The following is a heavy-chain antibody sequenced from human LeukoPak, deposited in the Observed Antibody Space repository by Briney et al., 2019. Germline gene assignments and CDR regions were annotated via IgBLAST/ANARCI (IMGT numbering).Heavy chain of an antibody. CDR1: GYTFTSYD. J-gene: IGHJ4*02. D-gene: IGHD2-2*01. Sequence: ASVKVSCKASGYTFTSYDINWVRQATGQGLEWMGWMNPNSGNTGCAQKFQGRVTITRNTSISTAYMELSSLRSEDTAVYYCARGLYCSSTSCYAGSDYWGQGTLVTVSS. CDR2: MNPNSGNT. V-gene: IGHV1-8*01. CDR3: ARGLYCSSTSCYAGSDY.